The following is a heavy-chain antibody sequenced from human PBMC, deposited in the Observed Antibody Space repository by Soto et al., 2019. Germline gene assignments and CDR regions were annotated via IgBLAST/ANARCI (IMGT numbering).Heavy chain of an antibody. D-gene: IGHD3-22*01. Sequence: EVQLLESGGDLIQPGGSLRLSCAASGFTFNIYAMTWVRQAPGKGLEWVSAISRYGDFTYYADSVEGRFTISRDNSKNKLYLQMNSLRAEDPAVYYCAKDRYLDHDSRGYLFDNWGQGTLVTVSS. CDR2: ISRYGDFT. J-gene: IGHJ4*02. V-gene: IGHV3-23*01. CDR3: AKDRYLDHDSRGYLFDN. CDR1: GFTFNIYA.